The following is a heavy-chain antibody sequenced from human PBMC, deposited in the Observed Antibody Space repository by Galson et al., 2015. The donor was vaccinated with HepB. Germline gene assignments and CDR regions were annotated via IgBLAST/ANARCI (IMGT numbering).Heavy chain of an antibody. D-gene: IGHD3-22*01. CDR1: GFTFDDYG. J-gene: IGHJ4*02. V-gene: IGHV3-20*04. Sequence: SLRLSCAASGFTFDDYGMSWVRQAPGKGLEWVSGINWNGGSTGYADSVKGRFTISRDNSKNTLYLQMNSLRAEDTAVYYCARDPEGQYYYGSSDPGDYWGQGTLVTVSS. CDR2: INWNGGST. CDR3: ARDPEGQYYYGSSDPGDY.